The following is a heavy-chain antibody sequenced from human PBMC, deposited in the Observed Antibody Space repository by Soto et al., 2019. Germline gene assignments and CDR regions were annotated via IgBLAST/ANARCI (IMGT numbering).Heavy chain of an antibody. J-gene: IGHJ5*02. V-gene: IGHV1-18*04. D-gene: IGHD3-3*01. CDR3: ATSYDSGFDP. Sequence: LLLQSGAELKKPGASVKISCKASGYSFSTYDISWLRQAPGQGPEWMGRISPKNGNTNYAQNFQDRVTMTADTSSSTADIELRGLRSDDTAKYYCATSYDSGFDPWGQGTLVTVSS. CDR2: ISPKNGNT. CDR1: GYSFSTYD.